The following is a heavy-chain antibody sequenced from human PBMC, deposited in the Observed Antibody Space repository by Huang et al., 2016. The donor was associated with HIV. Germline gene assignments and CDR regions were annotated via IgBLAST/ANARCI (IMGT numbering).Heavy chain of an antibody. CDR1: GFTFSDYY. Sequence: QVQLVESGGGLVKPEGSLRLSCAASGFTFSDYYMAWIRQAQGKGREGISYMSNTGDTIYYADSVRDRLTISRDNAKKSLSLQINSLRADDTAVYYCARGRYRLHPWGQGALVVVSS. V-gene: IGHV3-11*01. CDR3: ARGRYRLHP. CDR2: MSNTGDTI. J-gene: IGHJ5*02. D-gene: IGHD2-15*01.